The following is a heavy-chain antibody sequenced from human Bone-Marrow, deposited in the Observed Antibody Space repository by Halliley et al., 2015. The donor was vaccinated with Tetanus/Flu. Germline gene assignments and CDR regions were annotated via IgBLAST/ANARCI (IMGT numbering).Heavy chain of an antibody. CDR2: IRGSSSYT. CDR3: ARGGNYGDYNLDF. V-gene: IGHV3-11*05. Sequence: WVSYIRGSSSYTDYAGSVKGRFTISRDNAKNSLYLQLNSLRAEDTAVYYCARGGNYGDYNLDFWGQGTLVTVSS. D-gene: IGHD4-17*01. J-gene: IGHJ4*02.